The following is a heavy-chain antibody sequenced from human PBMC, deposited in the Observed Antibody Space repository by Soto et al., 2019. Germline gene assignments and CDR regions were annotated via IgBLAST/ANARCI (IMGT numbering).Heavy chain of an antibody. D-gene: IGHD3-10*01. CDR3: AREHYGSGRGFVDY. CDR1: GGSISSYY. CDR2: IYYSGST. V-gene: IGHV4-59*01. Sequence: PSETLSLTCTVSGGSISSYYWSWIRQPPGKGLEWIGYIYYSGSTNYNPSLKSRVTISVDTSKNQFSLKLSSVTAADTAVYYCAREHYGSGRGFVDYWGQGTLVTVSS. J-gene: IGHJ4*02.